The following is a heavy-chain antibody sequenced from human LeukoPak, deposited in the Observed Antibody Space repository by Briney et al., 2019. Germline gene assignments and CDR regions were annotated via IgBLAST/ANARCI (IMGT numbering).Heavy chain of an antibody. CDR1: GFTFSSYD. Sequence: GGSLRLSCAASGFTFSSYDMHWVRQAPGKGLEWVSGISWNSGSIGYADSVKGRFTISRDNAKNSLYLQMNSLRAEDTALYYCAKTVAGTFDYWGQGTLVTVSS. J-gene: IGHJ4*02. CDR3: AKTVAGTFDY. V-gene: IGHV3-9*01. CDR2: ISWNSGSI. D-gene: IGHD6-19*01.